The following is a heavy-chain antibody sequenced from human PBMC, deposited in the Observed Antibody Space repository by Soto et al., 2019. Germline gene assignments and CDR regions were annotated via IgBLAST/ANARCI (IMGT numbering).Heavy chain of an antibody. V-gene: IGHV4-31*03. CDR3: ARDADYGGSRGGMDV. CDR2: IYYSGST. D-gene: IGHD4-17*01. CDR1: GGSVNNADYF. J-gene: IGHJ6*02. Sequence: QVRLEESGPGLVKPSETLSLICSVSGGSVNNADYFWSWIRHHPENGLEWIGYIYYSGSTRYNPSSKTRATLSIDTSKNQFSLRLNSVTVADTAFYFCARDADYGGSRGGMDVWGRGTTVTVSS.